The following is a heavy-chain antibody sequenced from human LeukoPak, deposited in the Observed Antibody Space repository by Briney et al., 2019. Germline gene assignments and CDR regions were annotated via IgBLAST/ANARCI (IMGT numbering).Heavy chain of an antibody. CDR2: INPNSGGT. J-gene: IGHJ2*01. CDR3: ARHPGKVTNDWYFDL. D-gene: IGHD4-23*01. CDR1: EYTFSVYH. Sequence: ASVKVSCKASEYTFSVYHIHWVRQAPGQGLEWMGWINPNSGGTNYAQKFQGRVTMTRDTSITTAYMELSRLSSDDTAVYYCARHPGKVTNDWYFDLWGRGTLVTVSS. V-gene: IGHV1-2*02.